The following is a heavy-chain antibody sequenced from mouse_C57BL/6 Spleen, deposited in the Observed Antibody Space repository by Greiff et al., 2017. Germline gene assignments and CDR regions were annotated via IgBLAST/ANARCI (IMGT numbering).Heavy chain of an antibody. V-gene: IGHV5-6*01. Sequence: EVQLVESGGDLVKPGGSLKLSCAASGFTFSSYGMSWVRQTPDKRLEWVATISSGGSYTYYPDSVKGRFTISRDNAKNTLYLQMSSLQSEDTAMYYCARALYDGYPRDFDVWGTGTTVTASS. CDR2: ISSGGSYT. CDR3: ARALYDGYPRDFDV. CDR1: GFTFSSYG. D-gene: IGHD2-3*01. J-gene: IGHJ1*03.